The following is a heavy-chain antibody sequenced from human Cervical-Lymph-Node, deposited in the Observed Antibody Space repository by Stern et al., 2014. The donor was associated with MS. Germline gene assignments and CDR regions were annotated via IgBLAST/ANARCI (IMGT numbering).Heavy chain of an antibody. D-gene: IGHD5/OR15-5a*01. Sequence: EVQLVESGGGLVQPGGSLRLSCEASGYSFSIYWMHWVRQVPGKGLVWVSRIDEYGSRTDYADSVRGRFSISRDNARDTLYLQMHNLRVEDTAVYYCIRDLAGVSSYWGQGALVTVSS. CDR3: IRDLAGVSSY. V-gene: IGHV3-74*02. J-gene: IGHJ4*02. CDR2: IDEYGSRT. CDR1: GYSFSIYW.